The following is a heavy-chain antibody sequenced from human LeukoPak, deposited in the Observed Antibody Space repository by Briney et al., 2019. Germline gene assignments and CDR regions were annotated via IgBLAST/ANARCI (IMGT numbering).Heavy chain of an antibody. CDR1: GGSISSGGYY. Sequence: PSETLSLTCTVSGGSISSGGYYWSWIRQPPGKGLEWIGYIYHSGSTYYNPSLKSRVTISVDSSKNQFSLKLSSVTAADTAVYYCARGKPNPSVPAAHFDYWGQGTLVTVSS. D-gene: IGHD2-2*01. J-gene: IGHJ4*02. CDR2: IYHSGST. CDR3: ARGKPNPSVPAAHFDY. V-gene: IGHV4-30-2*01.